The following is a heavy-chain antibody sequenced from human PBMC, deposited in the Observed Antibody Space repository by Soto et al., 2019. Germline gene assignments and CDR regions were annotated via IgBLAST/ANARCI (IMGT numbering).Heavy chain of an antibody. D-gene: IGHD3-10*01. CDR3: ARHGFGSLHGLVDV. J-gene: IGHJ6*02. V-gene: IGHV4-59*08. Sequence: QVQLQESGPGLVKPSETLSLTCTVSGGSITNYYCSWFRQPPGKGLEWIGYIQYSGYSAYNLSLKRRVTMSMDPSTTQFSLMRESVTATETAVYYCARHGFGSLHGLVDVWGQGTTVIVSS. CDR2: IQYSGYS. CDR1: GGSITNYY.